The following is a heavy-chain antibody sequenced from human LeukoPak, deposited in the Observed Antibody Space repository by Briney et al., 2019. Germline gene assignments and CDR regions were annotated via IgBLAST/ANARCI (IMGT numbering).Heavy chain of an antibody. Sequence: GGSLRLSCAASGFSFNNAWMSWVRQAPGKGLEWVGRIKSKTDGGTTDYAAPVKGGVTISRDDSKTTLYLQMNNLKSDGTAVYYCTARRDYYDSGGYDYWGQGTLVTVSS. CDR3: TARRDYYDSGGYDY. J-gene: IGHJ4*02. CDR2: IKSKTDGGTT. D-gene: IGHD3-22*01. V-gene: IGHV3-15*05. CDR1: GFSFNNAW.